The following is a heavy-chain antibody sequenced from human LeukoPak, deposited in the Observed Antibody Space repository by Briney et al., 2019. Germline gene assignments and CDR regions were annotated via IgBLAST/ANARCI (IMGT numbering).Heavy chain of an antibody. V-gene: IGHV4-59*01. Sequence: PSETLSLTCTVSGGSISSYYWSWIRQPPGKGLEWIGYIYYSGSTNYNPSLKSRVTISVDTSKNQFSLKLSSVTAADTAVYYCARVSQDSSGWYDYYYYYMDVWGEGTTVTISS. D-gene: IGHD6-19*01. CDR2: IYYSGST. CDR3: ARVSQDSSGWYDYYYYYMDV. J-gene: IGHJ6*03. CDR1: GGSISSYY.